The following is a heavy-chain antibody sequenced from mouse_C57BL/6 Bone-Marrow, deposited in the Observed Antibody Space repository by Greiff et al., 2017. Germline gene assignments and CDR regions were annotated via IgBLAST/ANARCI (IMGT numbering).Heavy chain of an antibody. Sequence: VQLVESGPELVKPGASVKISCKASGYAFSSSWMNWVKQRPGKGLEWIGRIDPGDGDTNYNGKFKGKATLTEDKSSSTAYMQLSSLTSEDSAVYYCARGLYPYAMDYWGQGTSVTVAS. V-gene: IGHV1-82*01. CDR2: IDPGDGDT. CDR3: ARGLYPYAMDY. J-gene: IGHJ4*01. CDR1: GYAFSSSW. D-gene: IGHD3-1*01.